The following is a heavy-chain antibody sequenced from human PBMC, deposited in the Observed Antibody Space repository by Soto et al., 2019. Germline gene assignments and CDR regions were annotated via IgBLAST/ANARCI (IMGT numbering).Heavy chain of an antibody. D-gene: IGHD2-15*01. CDR1: GYPFTSYD. CDR3: ARGGIYDYYYGMDV. CDR2: MNPNSGNT. Sequence: QVQLVQSGAEVKKPGASVKVSCKASGYPFTSYDINWVRQATGQGLEWMGWMNPNSGNTGYAQKFKGRVTMTRNTSISTAYMELSSVRSEDTAVYYCARGGIYDYYYGMDVWGQGTTVTVSS. J-gene: IGHJ6*02. V-gene: IGHV1-8*01.